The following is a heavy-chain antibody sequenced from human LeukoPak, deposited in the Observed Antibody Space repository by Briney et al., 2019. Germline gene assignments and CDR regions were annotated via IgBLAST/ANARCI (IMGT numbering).Heavy chain of an antibody. D-gene: IGHD3-22*01. Sequence: PGRSLRLSCAASGFTFSSYGMHWVRQAPGKGLEWVAIIWCDGSNKYYADSVKGRFTISRDNSKNTLYLQMNSLRAEDTAVYSCARGVMYYDSSGYLFDYWGQGILVTVSS. V-gene: IGHV3-33*01. CDR2: IWCDGSNK. J-gene: IGHJ4*02. CDR1: GFTFSSYG. CDR3: ARGVMYYDSSGYLFDY.